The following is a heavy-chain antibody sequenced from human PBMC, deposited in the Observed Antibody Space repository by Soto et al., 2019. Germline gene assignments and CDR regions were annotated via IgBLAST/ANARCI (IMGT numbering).Heavy chain of an antibody. J-gene: IGHJ4*01. CDR1: VYSVSSNSAG. Sequence: PSETLSLTCAMTVYSVSSNSAGWIWVIQSPSRGPEWLGRTYYRSKWYYEYAVSVRGRITINPDTSKNQYSLQLNSVTPEDTAVYFCARGEQYSGRIFDYWGQGTLVTVSS. CDR2: TYYRSKWYY. D-gene: IGHD1-26*01. V-gene: IGHV6-1*01. CDR3: ARGEQYSGRIFDY.